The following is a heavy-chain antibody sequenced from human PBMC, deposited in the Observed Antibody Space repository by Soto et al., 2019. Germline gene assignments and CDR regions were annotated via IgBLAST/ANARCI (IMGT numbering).Heavy chain of an antibody. V-gene: IGHV4-59*08. CDR2: IYYSGST. Sequence: QVQLQESGPGLVKPSETLSLTCTVSGDSISSYYWSWIRQPPGKGLEWIGYIYYSGSTNYNPSLKSRVTISVDTSKNQFSLKLSSVTAADTAVYYCARRYGSGFDYWGQGTLVTVSS. J-gene: IGHJ4*02. CDR1: GDSISSYY. D-gene: IGHD5-18*01. CDR3: ARRYGSGFDY.